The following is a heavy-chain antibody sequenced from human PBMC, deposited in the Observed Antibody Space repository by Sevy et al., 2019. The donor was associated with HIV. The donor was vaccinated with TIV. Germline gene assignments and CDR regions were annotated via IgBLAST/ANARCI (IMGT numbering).Heavy chain of an antibody. CDR1: GFSFSNYA. J-gene: IGHJ4*02. V-gene: IGHV3-30*04. Sequence: GGSLRLSCTASGFSFSNYAMYWVRQAPGEGLEWVAVISTDGNIKDYADSVKGRFTISRDNFKNTLYLKMNSLRAEDSAVYYCASHYYDSTGYYYPLDYWGLGTLVTVSS. D-gene: IGHD3-22*01. CDR3: ASHYYDSTGYYYPLDY. CDR2: ISTDGNIK.